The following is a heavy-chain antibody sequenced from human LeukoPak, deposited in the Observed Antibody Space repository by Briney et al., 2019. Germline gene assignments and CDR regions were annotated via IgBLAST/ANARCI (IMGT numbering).Heavy chain of an antibody. V-gene: IGHV3-33*01. Sequence: GGSLRLSCAASGFTFSSYGMHWVRQAPGKGLEWVAVIWYDGSNKYYADSVKGRFTISRDNAKNSLYLQMNSLRAEDTAVYYCASSQGPLDYWGQGSLVTVSS. CDR2: IWYDGSNK. J-gene: IGHJ4*02. CDR3: ASSQGPLDY. CDR1: GFTFSSYG.